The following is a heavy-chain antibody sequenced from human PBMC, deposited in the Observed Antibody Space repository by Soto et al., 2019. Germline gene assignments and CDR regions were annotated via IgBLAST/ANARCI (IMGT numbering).Heavy chain of an antibody. J-gene: IGHJ4*02. CDR2: IFHSGST. CDR1: GGSISDSYW. CDR3: ARERYFDNSGYLDS. Sequence: KTSETLSLTCSVSGGSISDSYWWSWVRQPPGKGLEWIGEIFHSGSTNYSPSLKSRVTISVDKSQNHFSLNLSFVTSADTAVYYCARERYFDNSGYLDSWGQGTLVTVSS. V-gene: IGHV4-4*02. D-gene: IGHD3-22*01.